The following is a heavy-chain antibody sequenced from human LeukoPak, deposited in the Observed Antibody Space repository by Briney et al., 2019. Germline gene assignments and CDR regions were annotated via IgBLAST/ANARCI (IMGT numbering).Heavy chain of an antibody. Sequence: SETLSLTCTVSGGSISSYYWSWIRQPPGKGLEWIGEINHSGSTNYNPSLKSRVTISVDTSKNQFSLKLSSVTAADTAVYYCARGRLRSRFDYWGQGTLVTVSS. D-gene: IGHD3-3*01. CDR2: INHSGST. CDR3: ARGRLRSRFDY. CDR1: GGSISSYY. V-gene: IGHV4-34*01. J-gene: IGHJ4*02.